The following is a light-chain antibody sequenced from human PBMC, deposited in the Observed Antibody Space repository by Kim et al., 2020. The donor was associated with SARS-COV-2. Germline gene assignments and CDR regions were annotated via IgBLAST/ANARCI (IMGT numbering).Light chain of an antibody. Sequence: ALGRPVKIPCRGDSRRSFYAAWYHQKPGQAPILFFSGKKSRPSGIPDRFSGSSSGNTASLTITGAQAEDEADYYCMSRDSIGDHRLFGGGTQLTVL. CDR3: MSRDSIGDHRL. J-gene: IGLJ3*02. CDR1: SRRSFY. CDR2: GKK. V-gene: IGLV3-19*01.